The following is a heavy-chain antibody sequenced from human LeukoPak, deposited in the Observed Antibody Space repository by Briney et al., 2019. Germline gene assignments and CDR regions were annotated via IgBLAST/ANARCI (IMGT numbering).Heavy chain of an antibody. CDR2: IYYSGST. J-gene: IGHJ4*02. D-gene: IGHD5-12*01. Sequence: SETLSLTCTVSGGSISSSSYYWGWIRQPPGKGLEWIGSIYYSGSTYCNPSLKSRVTISVDTSKNQFSLKLSSVTAADTAVYYCARHRRYSGYDFHYFDYWGQGTLVTVSS. CDR3: ARHRRYSGYDFHYFDY. V-gene: IGHV4-39*01. CDR1: GGSISSSSYY.